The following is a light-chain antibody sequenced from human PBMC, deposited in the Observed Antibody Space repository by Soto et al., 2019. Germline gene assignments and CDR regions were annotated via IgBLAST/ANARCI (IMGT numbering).Light chain of an antibody. CDR1: TGAVTTGHY. V-gene: IGLV7-46*01. CDR3: LIYYRGVGV. Sequence: QAVVTQEPSLTVSPGGTVTLTCGSNTGAVTTGHYPYWFQQKPGQAPRTLIYDTNNKHSWTPARFSGSLLGGKAALTLSGAQPEDEADYYCLIYYRGVGVFGGGTKVTVL. CDR2: DTN. J-gene: IGLJ2*01.